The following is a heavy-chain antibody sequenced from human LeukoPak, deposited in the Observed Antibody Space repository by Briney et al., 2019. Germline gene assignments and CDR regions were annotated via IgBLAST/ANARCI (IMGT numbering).Heavy chain of an antibody. CDR1: GFTFSSYA. CDR3: AKSYCSGGSCSRPFDY. Sequence: PGGSLRLSCAASGFTFSSYAMGWVRQAPGKGLEWVSAISGSGAGTYYADSVKGRFTISRDNSKNTLYLQMNSLRAEDTAVYYCAKSYCSGGSCSRPFDYWGQGTLVNVSS. V-gene: IGHV3-23*01. D-gene: IGHD2-15*01. J-gene: IGHJ4*02. CDR2: ISGSGAGT.